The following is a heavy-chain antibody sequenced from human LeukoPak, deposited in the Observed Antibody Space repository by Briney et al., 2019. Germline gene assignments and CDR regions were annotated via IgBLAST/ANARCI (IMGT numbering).Heavy chain of an antibody. CDR2: IYYSGST. D-gene: IGHD4-17*01. CDR1: GGSISSYY. V-gene: IGHV4-59*12. J-gene: IGHJ4*02. CDR3: ARDTWTTVYRY. Sequence: KASETLSLTCTVSGGSISSYYWSWIRQPPGKGLEWIGYIYYSGSTNYNPSLKSRVTISVDTSKNQFSLKLSSVTAADTAVYYCARDTWTTVYRYWGQGTLVTVSS.